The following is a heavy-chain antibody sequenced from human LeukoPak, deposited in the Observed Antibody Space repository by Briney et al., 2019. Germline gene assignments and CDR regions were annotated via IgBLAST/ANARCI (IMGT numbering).Heavy chain of an antibody. CDR1: GGSLSNNNYY. CDR2: IYYSGST. J-gene: IGHJ5*02. D-gene: IGHD3-3*01. Sequence: PSETLSLTCTVSGGSLSNNNYYWGGIRQPPGKGLEWIGSIYYSGSTYFNPSLKSRVTISVDTSKNHFSLKLSSVTAADTAVYYCARHVVWSGYLGEFDPWGQGTLVTVSS. CDR3: ARHVVWSGYLGEFDP. V-gene: IGHV4-39*01.